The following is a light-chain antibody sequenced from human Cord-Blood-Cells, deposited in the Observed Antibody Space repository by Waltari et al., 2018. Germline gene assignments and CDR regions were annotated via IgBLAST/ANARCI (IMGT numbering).Light chain of an antibody. CDR2: AAS. Sequence: DIQMTQSPSSLSASVGDRVTITCRASQSISSYLNWYQQKPGKAPKLLIYAASSLQSGVPSRFSGSGSGTDFALTISSLQPEDVATYYWQQSYRTPWTFGPGTKVEIK. V-gene: IGKV1-39*01. J-gene: IGKJ1*01. CDR1: QSISSY. CDR3: QQSYRTPWT.